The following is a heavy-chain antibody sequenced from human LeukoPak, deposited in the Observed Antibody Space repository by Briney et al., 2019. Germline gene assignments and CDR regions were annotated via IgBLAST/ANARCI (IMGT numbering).Heavy chain of an antibody. D-gene: IGHD3-22*01. CDR3: ARGVSYYDSSGYYNEYFQH. CDR1: GDSISSGNYY. CDR2: IYYSGST. J-gene: IGHJ1*01. V-gene: IGHV4-61*05. Sequence: SETLSLTCTVSGDSISSGNYYWGWIRQPPGKGLEWIGYIYYSGSTNYNPSLKSRVTISVDTSKNQFSLKLSSVTAADTDVYYCARGVSYYDSSGYYNEYFQHWGQGTLVTVSS.